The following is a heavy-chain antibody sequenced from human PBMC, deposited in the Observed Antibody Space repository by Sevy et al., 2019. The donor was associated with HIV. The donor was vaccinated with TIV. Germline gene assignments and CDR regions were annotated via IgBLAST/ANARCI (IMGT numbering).Heavy chain of an antibody. CDR3: AREGHYYDSSGYPDY. CDR1: GFTFSSYS. V-gene: IGHV3-48*02. CDR2: ISSSSSTI. D-gene: IGHD3-22*01. Sequence: GSLRLSCAASGFTFSSYSMNWVRQAPGKGLEWVSYISSSSSTIYYADSVKGRFTISRDNAKNSLYLQMNSLRDEDTAVYYCAREGHYYDSSGYPDYWGQGTLVTVSS. J-gene: IGHJ4*02.